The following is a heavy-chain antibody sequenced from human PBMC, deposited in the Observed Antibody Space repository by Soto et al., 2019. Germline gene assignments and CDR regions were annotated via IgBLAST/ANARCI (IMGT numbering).Heavy chain of an antibody. D-gene: IGHD5-18*01. CDR3: ARDGIQLWSDYYYYGMDV. V-gene: IGHV3-21*01. CDR1: GFTFSSYS. Sequence: EVQLVESGGGLVKPGGSLRLSCAASGFTFSSYSMNWVRQAPGKGLEWVSSISSSSSYIYYADSVKGRFSISRDNAKNSLYLQMNSLRAEDTAVYYCARDGIQLWSDYYYYGMDVWGQGTTVTVSS. CDR2: ISSSSSYI. J-gene: IGHJ6*02.